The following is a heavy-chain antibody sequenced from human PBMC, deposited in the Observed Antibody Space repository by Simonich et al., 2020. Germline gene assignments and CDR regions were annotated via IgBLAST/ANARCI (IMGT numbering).Heavy chain of an antibody. Sequence: EVQLVESGGGLVQPGGSLRLSCAASGFTFSSYSMNWVRQAQGKGLEWVSYISSSSSTIYYADSVKGRFTISRDNAKNSLYLQMNSLRAEDTAVYYCARDSSYYAFDIWGQGTMVTVSS. J-gene: IGHJ3*02. D-gene: IGHD5-12*01. CDR1: GFTFSSYS. CDR3: ARDSSYYAFDI. CDR2: ISSSSSTI. V-gene: IGHV3-48*01.